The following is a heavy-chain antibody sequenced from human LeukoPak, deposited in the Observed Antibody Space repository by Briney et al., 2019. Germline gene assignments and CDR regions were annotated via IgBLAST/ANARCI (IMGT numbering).Heavy chain of an antibody. V-gene: IGHV1-69*01. CDR2: IIPIFGTA. J-gene: IGHJ6*02. CDR1: GGTCISYA. CDR3: ARAGICGGDCYQKYYYYYGMDV. Sequence: SVKVSCKASGGTCISYAISWVRQAPGQGLEWMGGIIPIFGTANYAQKFQGRVTITADESTSTAYMELSSLRSEDTAVYYCARAGICGGDCYQKYYYYYGMDVWGQGTTVTVSS. D-gene: IGHD2-21*02.